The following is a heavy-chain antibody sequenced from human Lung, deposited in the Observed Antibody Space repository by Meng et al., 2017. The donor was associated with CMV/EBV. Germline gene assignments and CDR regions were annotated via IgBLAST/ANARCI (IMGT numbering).Heavy chain of an antibody. CDR3: AIPRVGYCSASSCPPAY. V-gene: IGHV1-69*05. J-gene: IGHJ4*02. D-gene: IGHD2-2*01. CDR1: GTVRTYA. CDR2: IISIFGTA. Sequence: GTVRTYAISWVRQAPGQGLEWVGGIISIFGTANYAQRFQGRLTITTDESTSTAYMELSSLRSDDTAVFYCAIPRVGYCSASSCPPAYWGQGTLVTVSS.